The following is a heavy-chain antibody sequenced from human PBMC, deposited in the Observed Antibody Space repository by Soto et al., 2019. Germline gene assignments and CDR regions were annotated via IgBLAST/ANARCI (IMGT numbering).Heavy chain of an antibody. CDR3: ARNGGHIVVVPAARYGDYYYYGMDV. Sequence: ASVKVSCKASGGTFSSYAISWVRQAPGQGLEWMGGIIPIFGTANYAQKFQGRVTITADESTSTAYMELSSLGSEDKAVYYCARNGGHIVVVPAARYGDYYYYGMDVWGQGTTVTVSS. CDR2: IIPIFGTA. V-gene: IGHV1-69*13. CDR1: GGTFSSYA. D-gene: IGHD2-2*01. J-gene: IGHJ6*02.